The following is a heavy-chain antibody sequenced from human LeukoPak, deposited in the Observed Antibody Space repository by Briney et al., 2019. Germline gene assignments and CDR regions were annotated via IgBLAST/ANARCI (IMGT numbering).Heavy chain of an antibody. CDR2: ISRSGDKT. J-gene: IGHJ6*03. CDR1: GFTFSSHD. CDR3: AKGAYALVPYYYYYYMDV. V-gene: IGHV3-23*01. Sequence: PGGSLRLSCAASGFTFSSHDMNSVRQAPGKGLEWVSGISRSGDKTYYAESVKGRFTISRDNAKNTLYLQMNSLRAEDTAVYFCAKGAYALVPYYYYYYMDVWGKGTAVTVSS. D-gene: IGHD3-16*01.